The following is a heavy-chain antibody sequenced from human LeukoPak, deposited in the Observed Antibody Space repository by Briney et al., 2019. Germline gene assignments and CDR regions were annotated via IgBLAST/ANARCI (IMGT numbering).Heavy chain of an antibody. V-gene: IGHV3-66*04. CDR1: GFTVSSNY. J-gene: IGHJ4*02. D-gene: IGHD3-22*01. CDR3: ARPHSSGYYYFDY. Sequence: GGSLRLSCAASGFTVSSNYMSWVRQAPGKGLEWVSVIYSGGSTYYADSVKGRFTISRDNSKNTLYLQMNSLRAEDTAVYYCARPHSSGYYYFDYWGQGTLVTVSS. CDR2: IYSGGST.